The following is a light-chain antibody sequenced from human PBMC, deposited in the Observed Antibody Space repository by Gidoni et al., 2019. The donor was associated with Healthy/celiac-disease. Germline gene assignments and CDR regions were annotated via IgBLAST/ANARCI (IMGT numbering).Light chain of an antibody. V-gene: IGKV1-39*01. CDR3: QQSYSTLRT. CDR2: AAS. CDR1: QSISSY. Sequence: DIQMTQSPSSLSASVGDRVTITCRANQSISSYLNWYQQKPGKSPKLLIYAASSLQSGLPSRFSGSGSGTDFTLTISSLQPEVFATYYCQQSYSTLRTFGQGTKLEIK. J-gene: IGKJ2*01.